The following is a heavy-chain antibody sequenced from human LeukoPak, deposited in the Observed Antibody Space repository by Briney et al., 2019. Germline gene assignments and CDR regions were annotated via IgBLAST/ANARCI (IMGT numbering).Heavy chain of an antibody. V-gene: IGHV4-38-2*02. D-gene: IGHD4-11*01. CDR1: GYSINSGYY. CDR2: IYHSGST. CDR3: ARTDYRA. Sequence: PSETLSLTCTVSGYSINSGYYWGWIRQPPGKGLEWIGSIYHSGSTNYNPSLKSLKSRVTISVDTSNNQFSLNLSSVTAADTAVYYCARTDYRAWGQGTLVTVSS. J-gene: IGHJ5*02.